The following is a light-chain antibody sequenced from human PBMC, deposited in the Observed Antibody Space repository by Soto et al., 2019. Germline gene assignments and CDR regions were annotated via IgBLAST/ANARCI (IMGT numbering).Light chain of an antibody. CDR3: QQYFEWPPMT. J-gene: IGKJ1*01. Sequence: VMTQSQATLSVSPGERATLSCWASETVATNLAWYQQKPGQAPRLLISGASTRAAGISDRFRGSGSGTEFTLTISSLRSEDSAIYYCQQYFEWPPMTFGQGTKVEI. CDR1: ETVATN. V-gene: IGKV3-15*01. CDR2: GAS.